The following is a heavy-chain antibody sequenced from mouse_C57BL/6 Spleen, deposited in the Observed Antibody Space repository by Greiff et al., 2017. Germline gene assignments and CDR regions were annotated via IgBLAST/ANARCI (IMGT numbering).Heavy chain of an antibody. CDR2: IDPSDSYT. V-gene: IGHV1-59*01. Sequence: QVQLQQPGAELVRPGTSVKLSCKASGYTFTSYWMHWVKQRPGQGLEWIGVIDPSDSYTNYNQKFKGKATLTVDTSSSTAYMQLSSLTSEDSAVYYCAREEKLGDFDYWGQGTTLTVSS. D-gene: IGHD4-1*01. CDR3: AREEKLGDFDY. CDR1: GYTFTSYW. J-gene: IGHJ2*01.